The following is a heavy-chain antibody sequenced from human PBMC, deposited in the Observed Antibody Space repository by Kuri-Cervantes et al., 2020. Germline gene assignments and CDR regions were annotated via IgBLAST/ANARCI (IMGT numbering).Heavy chain of an antibody. CDR2: IYTSGST. V-gene: IGHV4-4*07. CDR1: GGSISSYY. Sequence: ESLKISCTVSGGSISSYYWSWIRQPAGKGLEWIGRIYTSGSTNYNPSLKSRVTISVDKSKNQFSLKLSSVTAADTAVYYCASFRRDAFDIWGQGTMVTVSS. J-gene: IGHJ3*02. CDR3: ASFRRDAFDI.